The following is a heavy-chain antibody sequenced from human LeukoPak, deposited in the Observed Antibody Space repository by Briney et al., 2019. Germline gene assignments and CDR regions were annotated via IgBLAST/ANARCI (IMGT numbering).Heavy chain of an antibody. CDR2: IYYSGST. CDR3: ARHTDIAPLSSLKY. CDR1: GFNLSSYV. J-gene: IGHJ4*02. Sequence: GSLRLSCAASGFNLSSYVMSWIRQTPGKGLEWIGDIYYSGSTNYNPSLKSRVTISVDTSKNQFSLKLSSVTAADTAVYYCARHTDIAPLSSLKYWGQGTLVIVSS. V-gene: IGHV4-59*08. D-gene: IGHD6-13*01.